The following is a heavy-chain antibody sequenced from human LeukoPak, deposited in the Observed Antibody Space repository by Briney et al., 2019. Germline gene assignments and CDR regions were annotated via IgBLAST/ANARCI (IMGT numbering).Heavy chain of an antibody. CDR3: ARDESEDYNWFDP. J-gene: IGHJ5*02. CDR2: ISSSGSTI. CDR1: GFTFSDYY. D-gene: IGHD2-15*01. Sequence: GGSLRLSCAASGFTFSDYYMSWIRQAPGKGLEWVSYISSSGSTIYYADSVKGRFTISRDNAKNSLYLQINSLRAEDTAVYYCARDESEDYNWFDPWGQGTLVTVSS. V-gene: IGHV3-11*04.